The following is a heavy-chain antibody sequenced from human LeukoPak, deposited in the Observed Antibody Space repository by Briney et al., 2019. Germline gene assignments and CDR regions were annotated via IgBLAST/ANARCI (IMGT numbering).Heavy chain of an antibody. J-gene: IGHJ6*02. CDR2: ISGSGGST. V-gene: IGHV3-23*01. D-gene: IGHD2-2*02. CDR3: AKRGYCSSTSCYIHHHYYYGMDV. CDR1: GSTFSNYW. Sequence: GGSLRLSCVVSGSTFSNYWMHWVRQAPGKGLEWVSAISGSGGSTYYADSVKGRFTISRDNSKNTLYLQMNSLRAEDTAVYYCAKRGYCSSTSCYIHHHYYYGMDVWGQGTTVTVSS.